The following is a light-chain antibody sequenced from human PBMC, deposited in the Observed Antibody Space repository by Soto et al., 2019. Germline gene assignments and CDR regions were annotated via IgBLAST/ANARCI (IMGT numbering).Light chain of an antibody. V-gene: IGLV2-14*01. CDR1: SSDVGGYNY. J-gene: IGLJ1*01. Sequence: QSALTQPASVSGSPGQSITISCTGTSSDVGGYNYVSWYQQHPGKAPKLIIYEVSDRPSGVSHRFSGSKSGNTASLTISGRQADDEADYYCNSYTIISAPFVFGAGTKLTVL. CDR3: NSYTIISAPFV. CDR2: EVS.